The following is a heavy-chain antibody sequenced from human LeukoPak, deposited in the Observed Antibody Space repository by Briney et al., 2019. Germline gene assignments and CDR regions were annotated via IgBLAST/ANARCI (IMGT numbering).Heavy chain of an antibody. V-gene: IGHV4-38-2*02. CDR3: ARHTVVTPYAFDI. J-gene: IGHJ3*02. CDR2: IYHSGST. Sequence: SETLSLTCTVSGYSISSGYYWGWIRQPPGKGLEWIGSIYHSGSTYYNPSLKSRVTISVDTSKNQFSLKLSSVTAADTAVYYCARHTVVTPYAFDIWGQGTMVTVSS. D-gene: IGHD4-23*01. CDR1: GYSISSGYY.